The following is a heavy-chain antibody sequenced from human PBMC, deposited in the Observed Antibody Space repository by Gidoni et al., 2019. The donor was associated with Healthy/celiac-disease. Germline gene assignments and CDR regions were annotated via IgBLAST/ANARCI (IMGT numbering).Heavy chain of an antibody. D-gene: IGHD3-3*01. J-gene: IGHJ6*02. CDR2: IYHSGST. CDR3: ASSGDLRDYYYGMDV. CDR1: GYSIRSCYY. V-gene: IGHV4-38-2*01. Sequence: QVQLQESGPGLVKPSETLSLTCAVSGYSIRSCYYWGWIRQPPGKGLEWIGSIYHSGSTYYNPSLKSRVTISVDTSKNQFSLKLSSVTAADTAVYYCASSGDLRDYYYGMDVWGQGTTVTVSS.